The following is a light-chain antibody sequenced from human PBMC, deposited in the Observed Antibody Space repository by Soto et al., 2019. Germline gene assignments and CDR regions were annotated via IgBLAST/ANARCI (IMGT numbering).Light chain of an antibody. CDR3: QTADTSLSVV. CDR1: SSDIGGYNY. V-gene: IGLV2-14*01. CDR2: GNS. Sequence: QSALTQPASVSGSPGQSITVSCTGTSSDIGGYNYVSWYQQHPGKAPKLLIYGNSNRPSGVPDRFSGSQSDTSASLAITGLQAEDEADYYCQTADTSLSVVFGGGTKVTVL. J-gene: IGLJ2*01.